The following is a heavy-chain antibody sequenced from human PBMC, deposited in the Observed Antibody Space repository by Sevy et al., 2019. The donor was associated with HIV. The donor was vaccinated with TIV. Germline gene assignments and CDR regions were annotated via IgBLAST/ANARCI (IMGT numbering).Heavy chain of an antibody. CDR3: ARDKGYCSSTSCRRYYYGMDV. V-gene: IGHV3-33*01. CDR1: GFNFSTYG. Sequence: GGSLRLSCAASGFNFSTYGMHWVRQAPGKGLEWVAVIWYDGSSKYYGDSVKGRFTISRDNSKNTLYLQMNSLRAEDTAVYYCARDKGYCSSTSCRRYYYGMDVWGQWTTVTVSS. D-gene: IGHD2-2*01. CDR2: IWYDGSSK. J-gene: IGHJ6*02.